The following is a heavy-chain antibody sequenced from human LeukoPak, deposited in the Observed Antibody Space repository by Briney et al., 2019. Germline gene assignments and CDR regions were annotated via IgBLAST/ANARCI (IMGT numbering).Heavy chain of an antibody. CDR2: ISGSGGST. CDR3: AKRSPQLVEGGGYYFDY. D-gene: IGHD6-13*01. CDR1: GFTFSSYA. J-gene: IGHJ4*02. V-gene: IGHV3-23*01. Sequence: GGSLRLSCAASGFTFSSYAMSWVRQAPGKGLEWVSAISGSGGSTYYADSVKGRFTISRDNSKNTLYLQMNSLRAEDTAVYYCAKRSPQLVEGGGYYFDYWGQGTLVTVSS.